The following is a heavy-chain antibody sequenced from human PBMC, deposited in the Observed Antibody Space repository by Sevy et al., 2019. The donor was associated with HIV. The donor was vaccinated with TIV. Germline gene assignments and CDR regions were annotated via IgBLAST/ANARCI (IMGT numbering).Heavy chain of an antibody. CDR3: TRDHPYYYDSSGYYPFDY. CDR2: IRSKAYGGTT. CDR1: GFTFGDYA. D-gene: IGHD3-22*01. J-gene: IGHJ4*02. V-gene: IGHV3-49*03. Sequence: GGSLRLSCTASGFTFGDYAMSWFRQAPGKGLEWVGFIRSKAYGGTTEYAASVKGRFTISRDDSKSIAYLQMNSLKTEDTAMYYCTRDHPYYYDSSGYYPFDYWGQGTLVTVSS.